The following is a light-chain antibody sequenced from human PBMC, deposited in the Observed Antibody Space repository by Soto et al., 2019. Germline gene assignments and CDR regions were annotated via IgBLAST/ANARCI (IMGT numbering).Light chain of an antibody. Sequence: EILMTQSPATLSVSPGERATLSCRASHRVAGYLAWYQQKPGQAPRLLIYDASTRATGIPARFSGSGSGTVFTLTISSLQSEDFAVYYCQQYNNWPLTFGGGTKVEI. V-gene: IGKV3-15*01. CDR2: DAS. CDR3: QQYNNWPLT. CDR1: HRVAGY. J-gene: IGKJ4*01.